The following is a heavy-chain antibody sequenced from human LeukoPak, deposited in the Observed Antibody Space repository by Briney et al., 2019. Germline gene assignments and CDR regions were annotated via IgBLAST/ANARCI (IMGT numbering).Heavy chain of an antibody. V-gene: IGHV1-2*02. CDR2: INPNSGGT. J-gene: IGHJ4*02. CDR3: ARGSFKLVVVVTAIVY. Sequence: ASVKVSCKASGYTFTGYYMHWVRQAPGQELEWMGWINPNSGGTNYAQKFQGRVTMTRDTSISTAYMELSRLRSDDTAVYYCARGSFKLVVVVTAIVYWGQGTLVTVSS. D-gene: IGHD2-21*02. CDR1: GYTFTGYY.